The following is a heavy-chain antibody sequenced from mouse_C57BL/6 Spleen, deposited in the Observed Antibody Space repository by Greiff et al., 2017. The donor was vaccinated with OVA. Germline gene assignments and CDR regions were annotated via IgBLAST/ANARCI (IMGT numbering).Heavy chain of an antibody. D-gene: IGHD4-1*01. CDR3: ARGRVTGTGAMDY. CDR2: ISDGGSYT. J-gene: IGHJ4*01. V-gene: IGHV5-4*01. Sequence: EVHLVESGGGLVKPGGSLKLSCAASGFTFSSYAMSWVRQTPEKRLEWVATISDGGSYTYYPDNVKGRFTISRDNAKNNLYLQMSHLKSEDTAMYYCARGRVTGTGAMDYWGQGTSVTVSS. CDR1: GFTFSSYA.